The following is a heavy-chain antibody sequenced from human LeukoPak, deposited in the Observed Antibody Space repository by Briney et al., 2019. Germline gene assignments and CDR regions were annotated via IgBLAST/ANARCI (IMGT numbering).Heavy chain of an antibody. CDR3: ARLAAAGQGPAHYYYYYYMDV. CDR2: VIPIFGTA. CDR1: GYTFTPYG. J-gene: IGHJ6*03. V-gene: IGHV1-69*13. Sequence: ASVKVSCKASGYTFTPYGVNWVRQAPGQGLEWMGGVIPIFGTANYAQKLQGRVTITADESKRTAYLELSSLRSEDRAVYYCARLAAAGQGPAHYYYYYYMDVWGKGTTVTVSS. D-gene: IGHD6-13*01.